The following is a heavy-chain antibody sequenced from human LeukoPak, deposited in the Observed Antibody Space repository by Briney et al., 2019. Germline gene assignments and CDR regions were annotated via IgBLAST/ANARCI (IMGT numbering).Heavy chain of an antibody. J-gene: IGHJ6*03. CDR2: INHSGST. CDR3: ARGYCSGGSCYSYYYYNYMDV. V-gene: IGHV4-34*01. Sequence: SETLSLTCAVYGGSFSGYYWSWIRQPPGKGLEWIGEINHSGSTNYNPSLKSRVTISVDTSKNQFSLKLSSVTAADTAVYYCARGYCSGGSCYSYYYYNYMDVWGKGTTVIVSS. CDR1: GGSFSGYY. D-gene: IGHD2-15*01.